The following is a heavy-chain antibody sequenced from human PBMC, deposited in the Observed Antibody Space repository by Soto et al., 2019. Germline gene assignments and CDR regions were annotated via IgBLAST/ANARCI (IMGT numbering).Heavy chain of an antibody. CDR1: GYTFTIYY. J-gene: IGHJ4*02. Sequence: ASVKGSCKAAGYTFTIYYMHWVGQAPVQWRDWMGIINPSGGSTSYAQKFQGRVTMTRDTSTSTVYMELSSLRSEDTAVYYCARSIAVADLDYWGEGTLVTVYS. CDR2: INPSGGST. V-gene: IGHV1-46*01. CDR3: ARSIAVADLDY. D-gene: IGHD6-19*01.